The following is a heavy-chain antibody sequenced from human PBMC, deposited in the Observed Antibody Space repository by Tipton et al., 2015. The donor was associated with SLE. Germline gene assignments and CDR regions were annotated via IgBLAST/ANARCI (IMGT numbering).Heavy chain of an antibody. CDR1: GGSFSGYY. D-gene: IGHD6-13*01. V-gene: IGHV4-34*01. CDR3: ARDYSSSSFDI. CDR2: INHSGST. J-gene: IGHJ3*02. Sequence: TLSLTCAVYGGSFSGYYWSWIRQPPGKGLEWIGEINHSGSTNYNPSLKSRVTISVDTSKNQFSLKLSSVTAADTVVYYCARDYSSSSFDIWGQGTMVTVSP.